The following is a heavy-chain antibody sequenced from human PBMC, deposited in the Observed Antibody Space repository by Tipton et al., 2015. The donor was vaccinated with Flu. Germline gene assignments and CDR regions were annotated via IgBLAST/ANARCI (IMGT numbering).Heavy chain of an antibody. V-gene: IGHV4-38-2*01. CDR1: GYSIRSSNYY. CDR2: IFHSGNT. D-gene: IGHD4-11*01. J-gene: IGHJ5*02. CDR3: ARRDYSNYVSEPKNWFDP. Sequence: TLSLTCAVSGYSIRSSNYYWGWIRQPPGMGLEWIGNIFHSGNTYHNPSLKSRVTISVDTSKNQFSLKLSSVTAADTAVYYCARRDYSNYVSEPKNWFDPWGQGALVTVSS.